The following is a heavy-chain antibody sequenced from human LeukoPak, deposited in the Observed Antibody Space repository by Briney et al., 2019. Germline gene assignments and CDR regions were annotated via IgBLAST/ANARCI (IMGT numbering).Heavy chain of an antibody. D-gene: IGHD6-6*01. V-gene: IGHV4-34*01. CDR1: GGSFSGYY. CDR3: ARTEYSSSWYMDV. CDR2: INHSGST. Sequence: SETLSLTCAVYGGSFSGYYWSWIRQPPGKGLEWIGEINHSGSTNYNPSLKSRVTISVDTSKNQFSLKLSSMTAADTAVYYCARTEYSSSWYMDVWGKGTTVTVSS. J-gene: IGHJ6*03.